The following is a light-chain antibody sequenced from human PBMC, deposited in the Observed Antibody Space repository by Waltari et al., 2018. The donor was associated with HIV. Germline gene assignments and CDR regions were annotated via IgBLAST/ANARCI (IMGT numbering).Light chain of an antibody. Sequence: IQMNQSPSILSASVGDRVTIPCRASQHVESWLAWYQQRPGRAPKLLIYKASTLEYGVPARFTGSGSGTNFTLTINSLQPDDFATYYCQQYNSDFYTFGLGTRLDLK. J-gene: IGKJ2*01. CDR3: QQYNSDFYT. V-gene: IGKV1-5*03. CDR1: QHVESW. CDR2: KAS.